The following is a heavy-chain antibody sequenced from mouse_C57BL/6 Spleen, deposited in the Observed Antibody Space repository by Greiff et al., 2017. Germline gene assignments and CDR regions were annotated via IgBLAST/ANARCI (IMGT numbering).Heavy chain of an antibody. D-gene: IGHD2-4*01. Sequence: EVKLMESGGGLVQPKGSLKLSCAASGFSFNTYAMNWVRQAPGKGLEWVARIRSKSNNYATYYADSVKDRFTISRDDSESMLDLQMHNLKTEDTAMYYCVRHGDYDCDEDYFDYWGQGTTLTVSS. V-gene: IGHV10-1*01. CDR2: IRSKSNNYAT. CDR1: GFSFNTYA. CDR3: VRHGDYDCDEDYFDY. J-gene: IGHJ2*01.